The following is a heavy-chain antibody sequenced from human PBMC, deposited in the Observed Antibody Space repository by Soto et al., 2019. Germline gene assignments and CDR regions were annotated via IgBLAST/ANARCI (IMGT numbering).Heavy chain of an antibody. V-gene: IGHV3-74*01. CDR1: GFTFGSYW. CDR2: INSDGSST. Sequence: PGGSLSLSCAASGFTFGSYWRHWVRQAPGKGLVWVSRINSDGSSTTYADSVRGRFTISRDNAKNTLYLQMNSLRAEDTAVYYCASSLLTPFDYWGQGTLVTVSS. J-gene: IGHJ4*02. CDR3: ASSLLTPFDY. D-gene: IGHD2-15*01.